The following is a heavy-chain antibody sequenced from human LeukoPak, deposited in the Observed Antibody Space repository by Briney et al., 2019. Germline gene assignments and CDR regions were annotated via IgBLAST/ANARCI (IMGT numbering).Heavy chain of an antibody. CDR1: GGSFSGYY. CDR3: AIPYGSGSYYFDY. V-gene: IGHV4-34*01. J-gene: IGHJ4*02. D-gene: IGHD3-10*01. Sequence: SETLSLTCAVYGGSFSGYYWSWIREPPGKGLEWIGEINHSGSTNYNPSLKSRVTISVDTSKNHCSLKLSSVTAADTAVYYCAIPYGSGSYYFDYWGQGTLVTVSS. CDR2: INHSGST.